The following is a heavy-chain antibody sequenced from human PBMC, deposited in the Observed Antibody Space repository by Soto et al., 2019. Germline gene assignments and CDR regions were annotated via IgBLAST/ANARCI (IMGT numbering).Heavy chain of an antibody. V-gene: IGHV3-21*01. CDR1: GFAFNNYG. J-gene: IGHJ4*02. D-gene: IGHD2-2*01. CDR2: ISKSDYT. CDR3: AREDSIIIPAVSDF. Sequence: GSLRLSCTVSGFAFNNYGINWVRQAPGKGLEWVSSISKSDYTYYSDSVKGRFTISRDNAKNSVSLQMNTLRVEDTAVYYCAREDSIIIPAVSDFWGQGTLVTVSS.